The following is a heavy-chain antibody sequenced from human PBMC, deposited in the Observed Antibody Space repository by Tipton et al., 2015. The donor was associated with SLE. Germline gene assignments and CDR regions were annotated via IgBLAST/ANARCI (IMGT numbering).Heavy chain of an antibody. D-gene: IGHD1-26*01. J-gene: IGHJ4*02. CDR2: IHTVGSLT. V-gene: IGHV3-74*01. CDR3: ARVWVGTTTTLPFDY. CDR1: GFTFNNYW. Sequence: SLRLSCAASGFTFNNYWMHWVRQAPGKGLVWVSRIHTVGSLTHYADPVKGRFTIYRDNAKNTLFLQMNSLTAEDTAVYYCARVWVGTTTTLPFDYWGQGTLVTVSS.